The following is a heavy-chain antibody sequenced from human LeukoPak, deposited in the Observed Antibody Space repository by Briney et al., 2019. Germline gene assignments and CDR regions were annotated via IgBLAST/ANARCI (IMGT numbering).Heavy chain of an antibody. D-gene: IGHD4-11*01. J-gene: IGHJ4*02. CDR2: ISGSGGST. CDR3: AKDPPTTVTYGSNDY. Sequence: GGSLRLFCAACGFTFSSYAMSWVREAPGKGLEWVSAISGSGGSTYYADSVKGRFTISRDNSKNTLYLQMNSLRAEDTAVYYCAKDPPTTVTYGSNDYWGQGTLVTVSS. V-gene: IGHV3-23*01. CDR1: GFTFSSYA.